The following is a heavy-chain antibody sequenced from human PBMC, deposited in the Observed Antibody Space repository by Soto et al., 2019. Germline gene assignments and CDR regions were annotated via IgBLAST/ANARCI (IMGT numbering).Heavy chain of an antibody. CDR1: GGSISSGGYY. Sequence: QVQLQESGPGLVKPSQTLSLTCSVSGGSISSGGYYWSWIRQPPGKGLEWIGYIYYSANTHYNPSLKGRVSISADTSKNQFSLNLSSVTAADTAVYYCARSEGNSYYYGMDVWGQGTTVTVSS. CDR2: IYYSANT. J-gene: IGHJ6*02. V-gene: IGHV4-31*02. CDR3: ARSEGNSYYYGMDV. D-gene: IGHD3-10*01.